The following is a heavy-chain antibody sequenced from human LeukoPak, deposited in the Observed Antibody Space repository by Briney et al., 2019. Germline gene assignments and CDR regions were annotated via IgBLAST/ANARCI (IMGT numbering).Heavy chain of an antibody. J-gene: IGHJ4*02. Sequence: PSETLSLTCAVYGGSFSGYYRSWIRQPPGKGLEWIGEINHSGSTNYNPSLKSRVTISVDTSKNQFSLKLSSVTAADTAVYYCARGIELAQSRTPHIVDYWGQGTLVTVSS. V-gene: IGHV4-34*01. CDR3: ARGIELAQSRTPHIVDY. CDR2: INHSGST. CDR1: GGSFSGYY. D-gene: IGHD2-21*01.